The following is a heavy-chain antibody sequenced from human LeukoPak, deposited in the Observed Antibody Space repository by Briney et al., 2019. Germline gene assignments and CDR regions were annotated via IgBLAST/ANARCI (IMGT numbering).Heavy chain of an antibody. CDR1: GGSFSGYY. CDR3: ARGRDIVATIVRPRNYYYMDV. Sequence: PSETLSLTCAVYGGSFSGYYWSWIRQPPGKGLEWIGEINHSGSTNYNPSLKSRVTISLDTPKNQFSLKLTSVTAADTAVYYCARGRDIVATIVRPRNYYYMDVWGKGTTVTVSS. V-gene: IGHV4-34*01. CDR2: INHSGST. J-gene: IGHJ6*03. D-gene: IGHD5-12*01.